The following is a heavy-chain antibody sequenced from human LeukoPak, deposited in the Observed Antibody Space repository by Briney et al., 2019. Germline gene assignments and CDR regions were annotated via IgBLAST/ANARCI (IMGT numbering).Heavy chain of an antibody. Sequence: EASVKVSCKASGGTFSSYAISWVRQAPGQGLEWMGRIIPILGIANYAQKFQGRVTITADESTSTAYMELSSLRSEDTAVYYCARDRPYTGGWRGFDYWGQGTLVTVSS. CDR1: GGTFSSYA. V-gene: IGHV1-69*04. J-gene: IGHJ4*02. CDR2: IIPILGIA. CDR3: ARDRPYTGGWRGFDY. D-gene: IGHD6-19*01.